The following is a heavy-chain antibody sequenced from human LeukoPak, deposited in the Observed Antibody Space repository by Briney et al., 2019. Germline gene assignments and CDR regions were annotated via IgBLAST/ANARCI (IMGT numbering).Heavy chain of an antibody. CDR3: AKDSVYCTNGVCYGDAFDI. Sequence: GGSLRLSCTASGFTFDDFAIHWVRQFPGKGLEWVSAISGSGGSTYYADSVKGRFTISRDNSKNTLYLQMNSLRAEDTAVYYCAKDSVYCTNGVCYGDAFDIWGQGTMVTVSS. J-gene: IGHJ3*02. D-gene: IGHD2-8*01. CDR1: GFTFDDFA. V-gene: IGHV3-23*01. CDR2: ISGSGGST.